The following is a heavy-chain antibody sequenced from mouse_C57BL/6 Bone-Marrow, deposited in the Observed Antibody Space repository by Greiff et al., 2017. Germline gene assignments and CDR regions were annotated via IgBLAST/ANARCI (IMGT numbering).Heavy chain of an antibody. Sequence: QVQLQQPGAELVKPGASVKMSCKASGYTFTSYWITWVKQRPGQGLEWIGDIYPGSGSTNYNDKFKSKATLTVDTSSRPAYLQLSSLTTEDSAVYYCARVRLGLKVDYYAMDYWGQGTSVTVSS. CDR1: GYTFTSYW. J-gene: IGHJ4*01. V-gene: IGHV1-55*01. CDR3: ARVRLGLKVDYYAMDY. CDR2: IYPGSGST. D-gene: IGHD3-1*01.